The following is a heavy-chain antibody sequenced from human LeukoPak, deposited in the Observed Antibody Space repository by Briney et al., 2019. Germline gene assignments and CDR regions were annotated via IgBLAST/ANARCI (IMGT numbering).Heavy chain of an antibody. V-gene: IGHV4-39*07. J-gene: IGHJ4*02. Sequence: PSETLSLTCTVSGGSISSSSYYWGWIRQPPGKGLEWIGSIYYSGSTYYNPSLKSRVTISVDTSKNQFSLKLSSVTAADTAVYYCALSGYDSGYWGQGTLVTVSS. CDR3: ALSGYDSGY. CDR1: GGSISSSSYY. CDR2: IYYSGST. D-gene: IGHD5-12*01.